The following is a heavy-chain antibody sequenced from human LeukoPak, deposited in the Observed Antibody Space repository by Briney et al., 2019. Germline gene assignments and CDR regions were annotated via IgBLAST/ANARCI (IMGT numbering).Heavy chain of an antibody. J-gene: IGHJ4*02. CDR1: GFTFSTYA. V-gene: IGHV3-30*04. D-gene: IGHD1-1*01. CDR2: ISYDEENK. CDR3: ARCRATGRTPDY. Sequence: GGSLRLSCAASGFTFSTYAMLWVRQAPGKGLEWVAVISYDEENKSYADSVKGRFTISRDNSKNTLYLQMSSLRPDDPAVYFCARCRATGRTPDYWGQGTLVAVSS.